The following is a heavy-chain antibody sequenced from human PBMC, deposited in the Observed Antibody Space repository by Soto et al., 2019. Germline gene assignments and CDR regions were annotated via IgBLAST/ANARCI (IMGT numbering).Heavy chain of an antibody. CDR1: GYTFTGYY. V-gene: IGHV1-2*04. CDR2: INPNSGGT. CDR3: ARCDSGYDYDLVY. Sequence: ASVKVSCKASGYTFTGYYMHWVRQAPGQGLEWMGWINPNSGGTNYAQKFQGWVTMTRDTSISTAYMELSRLRSDDTAVYYCARCDSGYDYDLVYWGQGTLVTVSS. J-gene: IGHJ4*02. D-gene: IGHD5-12*01.